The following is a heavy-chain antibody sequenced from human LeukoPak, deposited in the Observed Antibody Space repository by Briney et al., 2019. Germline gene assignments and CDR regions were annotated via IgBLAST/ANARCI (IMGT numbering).Heavy chain of an antibody. CDR1: GFTFSSYG. D-gene: IGHD2-15*01. CDR2: ISGSGGST. V-gene: IGHV3-23*01. Sequence: GGSLRLSCAASGFTFSSYGTSWVRQAPGKGLEWVSAISGSGGSTYYADSVKGRFTISRDNSKNTLYLQMNSLRAEDTAVYYCAKDKGETVEDLPLDYWGQGTLVTVSS. CDR3: AKDKGETVEDLPLDY. J-gene: IGHJ4*02.